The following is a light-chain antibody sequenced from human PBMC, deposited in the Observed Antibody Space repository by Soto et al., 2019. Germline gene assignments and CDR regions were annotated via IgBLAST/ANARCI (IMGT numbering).Light chain of an antibody. CDR2: GAS. Sequence: ENVLTQSPGTLSLSPGQRATFSCRASQIVSSNYLAWYQQRPGQPPRLLIYGASSRATGIPDRFSGSGSGTDFTLTISRLEPEDFAVYYCQQYGSSPWTFGQGTKVEIK. V-gene: IGKV3-20*01. CDR3: QQYGSSPWT. CDR1: QIVSSNY. J-gene: IGKJ1*01.